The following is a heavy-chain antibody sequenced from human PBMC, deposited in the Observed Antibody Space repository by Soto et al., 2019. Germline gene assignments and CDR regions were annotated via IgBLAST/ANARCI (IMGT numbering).Heavy chain of an antibody. CDR2: IYYSGST. Sequence: SETLSLTCTVSGGSISSYYWSWIRQPPGKGLEWIGYIYYSGSTNYNPSLKSRVTISVDTSKNQFSLKLSSVTAADTAVYYCASSLTTVTSVFDYWGQGTLVTVSP. J-gene: IGHJ4*02. V-gene: IGHV4-59*01. CDR1: GGSISSYY. CDR3: ASSLTTVTSVFDY. D-gene: IGHD4-17*01.